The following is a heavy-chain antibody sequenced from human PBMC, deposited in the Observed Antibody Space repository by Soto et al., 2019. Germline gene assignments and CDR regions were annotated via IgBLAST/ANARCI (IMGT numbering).Heavy chain of an antibody. J-gene: IGHJ5*01. CDR2: ITGSGGST. Sequence: EVQLLESGGGLVQPGGSLRLSCAASGFTFSSYAMSWVRQAPGKGLEWVSSITGSGGSTHYADSVKGRFTISRDNSKKTLYLQLNSLTADDTAVYYCAKDLPHSTIAARWGITFGSWGHGTLVTVSS. CDR1: GFTFSSYA. V-gene: IGHV3-23*01. CDR3: AKDLPHSTIAARWGITFGS. D-gene: IGHD6-6*01.